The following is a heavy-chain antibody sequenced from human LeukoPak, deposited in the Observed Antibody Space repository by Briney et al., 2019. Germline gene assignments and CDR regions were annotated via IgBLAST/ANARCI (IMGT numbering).Heavy chain of an antibody. J-gene: IGHJ5*02. CDR3: ATDLLWFGETTFDP. CDR2: VDPEDGET. D-gene: IGHD3-10*01. Sequence: ASVKVSCKVSGYTFTDYYMHWVQQAPGKGLEWMGLVDPEDGETIYAEKLQGRVTITADTSTDTAYMELSSLRSEDTAVYYCATDLLWFGETTFDPWGQGTLVTVSS. CDR1: GYTFTDYY. V-gene: IGHV1-69-2*01.